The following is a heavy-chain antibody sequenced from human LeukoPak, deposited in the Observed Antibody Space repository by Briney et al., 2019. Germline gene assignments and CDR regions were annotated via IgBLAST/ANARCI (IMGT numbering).Heavy chain of an antibody. D-gene: IGHD3-3*01. V-gene: IGHV4-59*01. CDR1: GGSISSYY. J-gene: IGHJ4*02. CDR3: ARAPYPTYYDFWSGYSRLDYFDY. Sequence: SETLSLTCTVSGGSISSYYWSWIRQPPGKGLEWIGYIYYSGSTNYNPSLKSRVTISVDTSENQFSLKLSSVTAADTAVYYCARAPYPTYYDFWSGYSRLDYFDYWGQGTLVTVSS. CDR2: IYYSGST.